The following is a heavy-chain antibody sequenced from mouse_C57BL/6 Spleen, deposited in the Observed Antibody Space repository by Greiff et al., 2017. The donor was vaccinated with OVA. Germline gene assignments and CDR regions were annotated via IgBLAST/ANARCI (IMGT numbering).Heavy chain of an antibody. D-gene: IGHD4-1*01. CDR2: ISDGGSYT. J-gene: IGHJ2*01. CDR1: GFTFSSYA. Sequence: EVQLQQSGGGLVKPGGSLKLSCAASGFTFSSYAMSWVRQTPEKRLEWVATISDGGSYTYYPDNVKGRFTISRDNAKNNLYLQMSHLKSEDTAMYYCARGGGLGQDYFDYWGQGTTLTVSS. V-gene: IGHV5-4*01. CDR3: ARGGGLGQDYFDY.